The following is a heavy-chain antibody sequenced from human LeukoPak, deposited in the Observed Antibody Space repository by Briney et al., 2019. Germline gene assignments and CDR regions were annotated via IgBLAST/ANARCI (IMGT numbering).Heavy chain of an antibody. D-gene: IGHD6-19*01. V-gene: IGHV4-59*01. CDR3: ARVGSSGWPTLDY. CDR2: IYYSGST. Sequence: SETLSLTCTVSGGSISSYYWSWIRQPPGKGLEWIGYIYYSGSTNYNPSLKSRVTISVDTSKNQFSLKLSSVTAADTAVYYCARVGSSGWPTLDYWGQGTLVTVSS. J-gene: IGHJ4*02. CDR1: GGSISSYY.